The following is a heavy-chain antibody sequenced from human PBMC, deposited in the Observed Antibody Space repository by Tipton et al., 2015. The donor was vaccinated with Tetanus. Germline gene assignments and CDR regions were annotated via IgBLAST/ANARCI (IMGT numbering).Heavy chain of an antibody. CDR1: GYSFTDYW. J-gene: IGHJ4*02. D-gene: IGHD6-6*01. CDR2: IYPGDSDT. Sequence: QSGAEVKKAGESLRISCKGSGYSFTDYWITWVRQMPGEGLEWMGIIYPGDSDTRYSPSFEGQVTISVDKSISTAYLQWSSLKASDTAVYYCARTALGSSSDYWGRGTLVTVSS. CDR3: ARTALGSSSDY. V-gene: IGHV5-51*01.